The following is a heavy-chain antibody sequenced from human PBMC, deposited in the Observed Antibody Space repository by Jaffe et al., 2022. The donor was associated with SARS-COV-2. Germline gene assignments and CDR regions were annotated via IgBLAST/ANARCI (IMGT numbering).Heavy chain of an antibody. J-gene: IGHJ4*02. V-gene: IGHV3-7*03. CDR1: GFSFSNYW. CDR2: IKEDGSEK. CDR3: ARARHSSNWYLGLYFDD. D-gene: IGHD6-13*01. Sequence: EVQLVESGGGLVQPGESLRLSCAASGFSFSNYWMTWVRQAPGRGLEWVANIKEDGSEKYYVDSVTGRFAISRDNAKNSLFLQMNSLRAEDTAVYYCARARHSSNWYLGLYFDDWGQGILVTVSS.